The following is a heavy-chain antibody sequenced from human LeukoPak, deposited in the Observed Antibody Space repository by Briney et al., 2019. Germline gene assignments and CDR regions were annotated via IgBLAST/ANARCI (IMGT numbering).Heavy chain of an antibody. Sequence: PGGSLRLSCAASGFTFSSYAMSWVRQAPGKGLEWVSAISGSGGSIYHADSVKGRFTISRDNSKNTLYLQMNSLRAEDTAVYYCAKALLTYSSSSDYWGQGTLVTVSS. V-gene: IGHV3-23*01. CDR3: AKALLTYSSSSDY. D-gene: IGHD6-6*01. J-gene: IGHJ4*02. CDR1: GFTFSSYA. CDR2: ISGSGGSI.